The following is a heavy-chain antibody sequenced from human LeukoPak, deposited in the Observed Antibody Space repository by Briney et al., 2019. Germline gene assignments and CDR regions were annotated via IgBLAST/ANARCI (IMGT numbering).Heavy chain of an antibody. CDR1: GFTFRSYA. J-gene: IGHJ4*02. CDR2: ISGSGGST. CDR3: ARVNWAAFDT. Sequence: PGGSLRLSCAASGFTFRSYAMSWVRQAPGKGLEWVSAISGSGGSTYYADSVKGRFTISRHSSKNSLYLQMNSLEPEDTAVYYCARVNWAAFDTWGQGTLVTVSS. D-gene: IGHD7-27*01. V-gene: IGHV3-23*01.